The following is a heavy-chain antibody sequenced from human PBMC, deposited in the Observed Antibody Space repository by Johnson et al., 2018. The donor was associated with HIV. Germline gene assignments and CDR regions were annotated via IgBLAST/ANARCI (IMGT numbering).Heavy chain of an antibody. Sequence: QVQLVESGGDVVQPGRSLRLSCAAFGFDFNTHNIHWVRQAPGKGLEWVTLISYHGSDTYYADSVQGRFTISRDNSKNTLYLQMNSLRVEDTAIYYCARGGTESVGYHPAAHFLSAFDIWGQGTMVTVSS. CDR1: GFDFNTHN. V-gene: IGHV3-30*14. D-gene: IGHD1-7*01. CDR2: ISYHGSDT. J-gene: IGHJ3*02. CDR3: ARGGTESVGYHPAAHFLSAFDI.